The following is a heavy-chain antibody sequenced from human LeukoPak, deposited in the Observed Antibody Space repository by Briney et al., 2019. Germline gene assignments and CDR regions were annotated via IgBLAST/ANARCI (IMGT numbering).Heavy chain of an antibody. J-gene: IGHJ4*02. CDR3: ARGWMGRDDY. V-gene: IGHV3-74*01. CDR2: INSYGSST. D-gene: IGHD1-26*01. Sequence: GGSLRLSCAASGITFSSYWMHWVRQAPGKGLVWVSRINSYGSSTSYVDSVKGRFTISRDNAKNTLYLQMNSLRAEDTAVYYCARGWMGRDDYWGQGTQVTVSS. CDR1: GITFSSYW.